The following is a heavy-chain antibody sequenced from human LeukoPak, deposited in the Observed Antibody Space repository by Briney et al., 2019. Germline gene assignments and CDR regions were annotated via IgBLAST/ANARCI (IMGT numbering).Heavy chain of an antibody. Sequence: ASVKVSCKASGYTFTSYGISWVRQAPGQGLEWMGWISAYNGNTNYAQKLQGRVTMTTDTSTSTAYMELRSLRSDDTAVYYCAREGCVAAIDYYYYGMDVWGQGTTVTVSS. CDR3: AREGCVAAIDYYYYGMDV. CDR2: ISAYNGNT. J-gene: IGHJ6*02. CDR1: GYTFTSYG. V-gene: IGHV1-18*01. D-gene: IGHD5-12*01.